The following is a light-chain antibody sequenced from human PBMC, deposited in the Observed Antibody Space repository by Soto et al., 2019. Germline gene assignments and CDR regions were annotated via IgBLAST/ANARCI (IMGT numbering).Light chain of an antibody. V-gene: IGLV2-14*03. CDR1: SSDVGGYDF. CDR2: DVT. Sequence: QSALTQPASVSGSLGQSITISCTGTSSDVGGYDFVSWYQHHPGRAPKLMIYDVTDRPSGVSNRFSGSKSGNTASLTISGLQAEDEADYYCTSYASSSTPYVFVTGTKLTVL. CDR3: TSYASSSTPYV. J-gene: IGLJ1*01.